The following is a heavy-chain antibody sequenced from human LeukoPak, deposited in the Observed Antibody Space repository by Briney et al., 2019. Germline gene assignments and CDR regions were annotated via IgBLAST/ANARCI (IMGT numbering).Heavy chain of an antibody. CDR1: GGSISSSSYY. V-gene: IGHV4-39*07. D-gene: IGHD3-22*01. Sequence: SETLSLTCTVSGGSISSSSYYWGWIRQPPGKGLEWIGSIYYSGSTYYNPSLKSRVTISVDTSKNQFSLKLSSVTAADTAVYYCARSSEGRYYYDSSGFSYYYYYMDVWGKGATVTISS. J-gene: IGHJ6*03. CDR3: ARSSEGRYYYDSSGFSYYYYYMDV. CDR2: IYYSGST.